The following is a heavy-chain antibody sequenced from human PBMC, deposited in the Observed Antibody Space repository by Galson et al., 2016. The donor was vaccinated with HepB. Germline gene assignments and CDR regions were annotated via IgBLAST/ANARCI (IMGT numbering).Heavy chain of an antibody. V-gene: IGHV3-30*04. J-gene: IGHJ4*02. CDR1: GFAFSSYA. D-gene: IGHD4-17*01. CDR2: ISYDGSKK. CDR3: ARDGLYGDFYFDY. Sequence: SLRLSCAASGFAFSSYALHWVRQAPGKGLEWVALISYDGSKKYYADSVRGRFSISRDNSKNTLNPQVNSLRAEDTAMYYCARDGLYGDFYFDYWGQGTLVSVSS.